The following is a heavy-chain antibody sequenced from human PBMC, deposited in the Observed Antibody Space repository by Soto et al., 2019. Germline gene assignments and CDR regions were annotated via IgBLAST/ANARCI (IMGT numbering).Heavy chain of an antibody. Sequence: PSETLSLTCTVSGGSISSGDYYWSWIRQPPGKGLEWIGYIYYSGSTYYNPSLKSRVTISVDTSKNQFSLKLSSVTAADTAVYYCARDKATVTTFRHYGMDVWGQGTTVTVSS. CDR3: ARDKATVTTFRHYGMDV. CDR1: GGSISSGDYY. D-gene: IGHD4-17*01. V-gene: IGHV4-30-4*01. J-gene: IGHJ6*02. CDR2: IYYSGST.